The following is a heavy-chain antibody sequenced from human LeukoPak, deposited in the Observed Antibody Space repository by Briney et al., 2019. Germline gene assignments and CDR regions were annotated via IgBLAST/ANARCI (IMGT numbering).Heavy chain of an antibody. CDR2: ISYSGST. V-gene: IGHV4-59*01. CDR3: ARDVRPLIHAFDI. Sequence: PSETLSLTCTVSGGSISSYYWSWIRQPPGKGLEWIGYISYSGSTNYNPSLKSRVTISVDTSKDQFSLSLNSVTAADTAVYYCARDVRPLIHAFDIWGQGTVVTVSS. J-gene: IGHJ3*02. CDR1: GGSISSYY.